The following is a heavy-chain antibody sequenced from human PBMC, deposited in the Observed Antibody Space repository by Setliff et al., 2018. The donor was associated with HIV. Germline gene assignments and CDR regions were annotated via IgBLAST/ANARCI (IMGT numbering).Heavy chain of an antibody. V-gene: IGHV3-21*01. Sequence: GGSLRLSCAASGFTFSIYTMNWVRQAPGKGLEWVSYLSGDSNHIYYADSVQGRFTISRDNAKNSVYLQMNSLRAEDTAMYYCARYQPYSSSWLYYYYGMDVWGQGTTVTVSS. CDR2: LSGDSNHI. CDR3: ARYQPYSSSWLYYYYGMDV. CDR1: GFTFSIYT. D-gene: IGHD6-13*01. J-gene: IGHJ6*02.